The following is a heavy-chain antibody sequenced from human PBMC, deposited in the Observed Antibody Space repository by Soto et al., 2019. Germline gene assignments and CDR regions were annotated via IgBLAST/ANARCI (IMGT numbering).Heavy chain of an antibody. Sequence: ASVRVSCKASGYTFDSYAIHWVRQAPGQGLEWMGWISAYNGNTNYAQKLQGRVTMTTDTSTSTAYMELRSLRSDDTAVYYCARVWGSGWNFGYWGQGTLVTVS. CDR1: GYTFDSYA. CDR3: ARVWGSGWNFGY. J-gene: IGHJ4*02. CDR2: ISAYNGNT. V-gene: IGHV1-18*01. D-gene: IGHD6-19*01.